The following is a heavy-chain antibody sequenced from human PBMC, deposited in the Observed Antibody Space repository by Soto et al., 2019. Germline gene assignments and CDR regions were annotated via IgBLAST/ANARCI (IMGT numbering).Heavy chain of an antibody. CDR2: ISHLENT. CDR3: ARGGGNDPFDS. D-gene: IGHD1-1*01. Sequence: SETLSLTCTVSGGSITYGGFSWSRIRQSPGKGLEWIGYISHLENTYFHPTFKSRLTMSIDRSKNQFSLNLSSVTAADRAVYFCARGGGNDPFDSWGQGVLVTVST. CDR1: GGSITYGGFS. J-gene: IGHJ4*02. V-gene: IGHV4-30-2*06.